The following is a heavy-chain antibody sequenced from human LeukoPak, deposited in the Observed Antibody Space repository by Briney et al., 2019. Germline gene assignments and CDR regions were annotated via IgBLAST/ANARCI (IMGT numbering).Heavy chain of an antibody. CDR3: ARDRKWLQPNFDY. Sequence: GGSLRLSCAAPGFTFSTYSMDWVRQAPGKGLELVSYISSTGSTIYYADSVKGRFTISRDNAKNSLYLQMNSLRDEDTAVYYCARDRKWLQPNFDYWGQGALVTVSS. D-gene: IGHD5-24*01. CDR1: GFTFSTYS. J-gene: IGHJ4*02. V-gene: IGHV3-48*02. CDR2: ISSTGSTI.